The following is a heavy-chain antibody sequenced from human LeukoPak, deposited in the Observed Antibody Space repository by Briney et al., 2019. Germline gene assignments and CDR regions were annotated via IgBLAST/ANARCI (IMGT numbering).Heavy chain of an antibody. D-gene: IGHD3-16*01. CDR1: GFTFSSYA. CDR3: AKDDHLGLWVSAFDI. V-gene: IGHV3-30*04. Sequence: PGRSLRLSCAASGFTFSSYAMHWVRQAPGKGLEWVAVISYDGSNKYYADSVKGRFTISRDNSKNTLYLQMNSLRAEDTAVYYCAKDDHLGLWVSAFDIWGQGTMVTVSS. CDR2: ISYDGSNK. J-gene: IGHJ3*02.